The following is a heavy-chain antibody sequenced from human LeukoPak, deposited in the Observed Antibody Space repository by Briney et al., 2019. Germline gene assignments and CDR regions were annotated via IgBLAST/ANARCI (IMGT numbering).Heavy chain of an antibody. V-gene: IGHV3-30-3*01. J-gene: IGHJ4*02. Sequence: PGRSLRLSCAASGFTFSSYAMHWVRQAPGKGLEWVAVISYDGGNKYYADSVKGRFTISRDNSKNTLYLQMNSLRAEDTAVYYCARGGSITMVRGVINFDYWGQGTLVTVSS. CDR2: ISYDGGNK. D-gene: IGHD3-10*01. CDR3: ARGGSITMVRGVINFDY. CDR1: GFTFSSYA.